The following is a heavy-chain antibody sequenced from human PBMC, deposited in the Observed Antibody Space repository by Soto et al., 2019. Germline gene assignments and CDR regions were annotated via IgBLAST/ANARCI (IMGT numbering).Heavy chain of an antibody. Sequence: QVQLVQSGAEVKKPGSSVKVSCKASGGTFSSYTFSWVRQAPGQGLEWMGWIIPILDVANYAQNFQDRVTITADKSTSTAYMELSSLRSEDTAVYYCARTYYGSGTYLLYYYGMDVWGQGTTVTVSS. CDR1: GGTFSSYT. V-gene: IGHV1-69*02. J-gene: IGHJ6*02. D-gene: IGHD3-10*01. CDR3: ARTYYGSGTYLLYYYGMDV. CDR2: IIPILDVA.